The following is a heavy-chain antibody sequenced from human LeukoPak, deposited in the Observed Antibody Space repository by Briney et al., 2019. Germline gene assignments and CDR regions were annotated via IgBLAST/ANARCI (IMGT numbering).Heavy chain of an antibody. Sequence: GASVKVSCKASGYTFTGYYMHWVRQAPGQGLEWMGWINPNSGGTNYAQKFQGRVTMTRDTSTSTAYMELRSLRSDDTAVYYCAKGYSFGFTAFDYWGQGTVVTVSS. V-gene: IGHV1-2*02. CDR1: GYTFTGYY. J-gene: IGHJ4*02. CDR3: AKGYSFGFTAFDY. CDR2: INPNSGGT. D-gene: IGHD5-18*01.